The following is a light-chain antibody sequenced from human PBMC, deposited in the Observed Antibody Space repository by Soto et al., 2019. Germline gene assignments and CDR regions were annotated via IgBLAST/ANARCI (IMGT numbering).Light chain of an antibody. V-gene: IGKV3-15*01. CDR1: QSVSSN. CDR3: QQYNNWPPLT. CDR2: GTS. J-gene: IGKJ4*01. Sequence: ELGMTHSPATLSVSPGERGTLSCRASQSVSSNLAWYQQKPGQAPTLLIYGTSTRATGIPATFSGSGSGTEFTLTISSLQSEDFAVYYCQQYNNWPPLTFGGGTKVEIK.